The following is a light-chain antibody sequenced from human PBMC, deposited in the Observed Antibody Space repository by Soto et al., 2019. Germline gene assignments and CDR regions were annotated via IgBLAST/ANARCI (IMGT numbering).Light chain of an antibody. Sequence: IVLEQSTDTLSLSGGERATLSCRASQSVSSYLAWYQQKPGQAPRLLIYDASNRATGIPARFSGSGSGTDFTLTISRLEPEDFAVYYCQQRSHWPQTFAQGTKVDIK. CDR3: QQRSHWPQT. CDR2: DAS. J-gene: IGKJ1*01. CDR1: QSVSSY. V-gene: IGKV3-11*01.